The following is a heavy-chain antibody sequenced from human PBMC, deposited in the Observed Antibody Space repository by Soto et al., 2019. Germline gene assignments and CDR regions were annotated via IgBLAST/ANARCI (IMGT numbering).Heavy chain of an antibody. Sequence: AASVKVSCKASGYTISSYYIHWVRQAPGQGLEWMGIINPSAGGTSYAQKFQGRFTMTRDTSTSTFYMELSSLRSEDTAVYYCARDRASSSWSTYGYYDAMDVWGQGTTVTVSS. V-gene: IGHV1-46*01. CDR2: INPSAGGT. D-gene: IGHD6-13*01. CDR1: GYTISSYY. J-gene: IGHJ6*02. CDR3: ARDRASSSWSTYGYYDAMDV.